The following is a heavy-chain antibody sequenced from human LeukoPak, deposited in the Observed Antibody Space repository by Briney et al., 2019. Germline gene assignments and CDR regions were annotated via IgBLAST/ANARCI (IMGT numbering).Heavy chain of an antibody. V-gene: IGHV3-7*01. J-gene: IGHJ4*02. CDR1: GFTFSTYW. CDR2: MKRDGSEV. D-gene: IGHD2-2*02. CDR3: TRYTEYYFDY. Sequence: GGSLRLSCAASGFTFSTYWMTWVRQAPGKGLEWVANMKRDGSEVYYANSVKGHFTISRDNAKNSLYLQMNSLRAEDTAVYYCTRYTEYYFDYWGQGTLVTVSS.